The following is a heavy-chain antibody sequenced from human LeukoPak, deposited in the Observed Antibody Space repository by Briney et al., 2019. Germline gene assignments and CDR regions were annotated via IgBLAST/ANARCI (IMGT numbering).Heavy chain of an antibody. CDR1: GGSISSGSYY. CDR2: IYTSGST. J-gene: IGHJ4*02. Sequence: SETLSLTCTVSGGSISSGSYYWSWIRQPAGKGLEWIGRIYTSGSTNYNPSLKSRVTISVDTSKNQFSLKLSSVTAADTAVYYCARGFGVVVAAIDCWGQGTLVTVSS. CDR3: ARGFGVVVAAIDC. D-gene: IGHD2-15*01. V-gene: IGHV4-61*02.